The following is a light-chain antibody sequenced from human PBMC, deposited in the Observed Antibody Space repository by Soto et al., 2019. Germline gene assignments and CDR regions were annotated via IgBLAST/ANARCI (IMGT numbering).Light chain of an antibody. V-gene: IGLV2-14*01. CDR2: DVS. J-gene: IGLJ1*01. Sequence: QSVLTQPASVSGSPGQSITISCTGTSSDVGGYNYVSWYQQHPGKAPKLMIYDVSNRPSGVSNRFPGSKSGNTAPLTIPGLLAADDADYYCGSYARSISDGVCGTGSMVTVL. CDR3: GSYARSISDGV. CDR1: SSDVGGYNY.